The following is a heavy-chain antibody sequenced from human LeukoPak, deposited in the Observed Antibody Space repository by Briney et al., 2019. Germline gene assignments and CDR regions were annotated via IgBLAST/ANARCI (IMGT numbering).Heavy chain of an antibody. CDR1: GGSFSSYA. J-gene: IGHJ4*02. CDR3: ARDGSIAAPRGYYFDY. V-gene: IGHV1-69*04. CDR2: IIPILGIA. D-gene: IGHD6-6*01. Sequence: SVKVSCKASGGSFSSYAISWVRQAPGQGLEWMGRIIPILGIANYAQKFQGRVTITADKSTSTAYMELSSLRSEDTAVYYCARDGSIAAPRGYYFDYWGQGTLVTVSS.